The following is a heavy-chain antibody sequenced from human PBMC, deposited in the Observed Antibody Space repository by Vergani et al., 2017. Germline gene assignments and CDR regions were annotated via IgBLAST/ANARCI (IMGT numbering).Heavy chain of an antibody. CDR1: GFTFSSYS. V-gene: IGHV3-21*04. D-gene: IGHD2-2*01. Sequence: EVQLVESGGGLVKPGGSLRLSCAASGFTFSSYSMNWVRQAPGKGLEWVSSISSSSYIYYADSVKGRFTISRDNAKNSLYLQMNSLRAEDTAVYYCAKSGDCSSTSCYLRWFDPWGQGTLLTVSS. CDR3: AKSGDCSSTSCYLRWFDP. CDR2: ISSSSYI. J-gene: IGHJ5*02.